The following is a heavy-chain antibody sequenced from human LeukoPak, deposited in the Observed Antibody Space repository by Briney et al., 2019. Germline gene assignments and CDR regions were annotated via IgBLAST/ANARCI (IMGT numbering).Heavy chain of an antibody. CDR3: ARSRVQLWFAAFDI. Sequence: TGGSLRLSCAASGFTFSSYWMSWVRQAPGKGLEWVANTKQDGSEKYYVDSVKGRFTISRDNAKNSLYLQMNSLRAEDTAVYYCARSRVQLWFAAFDIWGQGTMVTVSS. D-gene: IGHD5-18*01. CDR2: TKQDGSEK. J-gene: IGHJ3*02. V-gene: IGHV3-7*01. CDR1: GFTFSSYW.